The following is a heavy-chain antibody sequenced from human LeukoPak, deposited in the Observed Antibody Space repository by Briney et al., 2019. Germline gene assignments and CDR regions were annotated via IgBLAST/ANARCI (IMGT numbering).Heavy chain of an antibody. CDR2: IYTSGNT. J-gene: IGHJ4*02. Sequence: PSETLSLTCTVSGGSISSYYWSWVRQPAGKGLEWIGRIYTSGNTNYNPSLKGRVTMTVDTSKNQFSLNLSSATAADTAVYYCARGTGQDPKDYWGQGTLVTVSS. CDR3: ARGTGQDPKDY. V-gene: IGHV4-4*07. CDR1: GGSISSYY. D-gene: IGHD2-15*01.